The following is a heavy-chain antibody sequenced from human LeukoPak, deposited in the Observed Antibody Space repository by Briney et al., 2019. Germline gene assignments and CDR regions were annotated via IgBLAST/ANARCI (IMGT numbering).Heavy chain of an antibody. D-gene: IGHD3/OR15-3a*01. V-gene: IGHV3-7*01. J-gene: IGHJ6*03. Sequence: GGSLRLSCAASGFTFSSYWMSWVRQAPGKGLEWVANIKQDGSEKYYVDSVKGRFTISRDNAKNSLYLQMNSLRAEDTAVYYCAREGLANNYYYYYMDVWGKGTTVTVSS. CDR3: AREGLANNYYYYYMDV. CDR2: IKQDGSEK. CDR1: GFTFSSYW.